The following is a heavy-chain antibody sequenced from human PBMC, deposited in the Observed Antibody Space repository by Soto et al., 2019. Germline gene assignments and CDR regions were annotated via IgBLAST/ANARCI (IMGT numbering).Heavy chain of an antibody. V-gene: IGHV3-7*01. CDR3: ARGSSVYDSCGYAFEY. CDR2: IKQDGSAK. D-gene: IGHD3-22*01. Sequence: EVQLVESGGALVQPGESLRLSCAGSGFTFSSYWMSWVRQAPGKGLEGVANIKQDGSAKFYVDSVKGRFTVSRDNAKNSVYLQMSSLRAEDTAVYYCARGSSVYDSCGYAFEYGGQGTLVTVSS. CDR1: GFTFSSYW. J-gene: IGHJ4*02.